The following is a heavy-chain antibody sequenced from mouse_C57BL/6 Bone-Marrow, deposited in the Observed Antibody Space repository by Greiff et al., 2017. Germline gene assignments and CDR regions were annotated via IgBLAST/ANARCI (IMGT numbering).Heavy chain of an antibody. CDR1: GYAFSSSW. D-gene: IGHD4-1*01. CDR2: IYPGDGDT. Sequence: QVQLQQSGPELVKPGASVKISCKASGYAFSSSWMNWVKQRPGKGLEWIGRIYPGDGDTNYNGKFKGKATLTADKSSSTAYMQLSSLTSEDSAVYFCRTGALFAYWGQGTLVTVSA. CDR3: RTGALFAY. J-gene: IGHJ3*01. V-gene: IGHV1-82*01.